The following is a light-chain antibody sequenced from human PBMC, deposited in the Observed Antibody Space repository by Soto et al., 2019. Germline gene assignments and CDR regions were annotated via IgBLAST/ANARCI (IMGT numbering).Light chain of an antibody. J-gene: IGKJ5*01. CDR1: QSVTSKY. CDR3: QQYGSSPPIT. V-gene: IGKV3-20*01. Sequence: EIVLTQSPGTLSLSPGERATLSCRASQSVTSKYLAWYQQKPGQAPRVVIYGASRRATGIPDRFSGSGSGTDFTLTISRLEPEDFAVYYCQQYGSSPPITFGQGTRLEIK. CDR2: GAS.